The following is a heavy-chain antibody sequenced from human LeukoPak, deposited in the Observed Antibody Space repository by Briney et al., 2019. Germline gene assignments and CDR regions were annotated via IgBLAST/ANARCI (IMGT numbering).Heavy chain of an antibody. CDR1: GGSISSGSYY. Sequence: QVQLQESGPGLAKPSQTLSLTCTVSGGSISSGSYYWSWIRQPAGKGLEWIGRIYTSGSTNYNPSLKSRVTISVDTSKNQFSLKLSSVTAADTAVYYCAREGPFWSAIEFWGQGTLVTVSS. CDR2: IYTSGST. CDR3: AREGPFWSAIEF. J-gene: IGHJ4*02. D-gene: IGHD3-3*01. V-gene: IGHV4-61*02.